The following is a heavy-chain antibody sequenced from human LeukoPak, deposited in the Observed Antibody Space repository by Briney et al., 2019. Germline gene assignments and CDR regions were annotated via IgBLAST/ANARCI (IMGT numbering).Heavy chain of an antibody. J-gene: IGHJ4*02. D-gene: IGHD3-10*01. Sequence: GGSLRLSCAASGFTFSSYAMHWVRQAPGKGLEWVAVISYDGSNKYYADSVKGRFTISRDNSKNTLHLQMNSLRAEDTAVYYCARTAGYRRYYGSGPYYFDYWGQGTLVTVSS. V-gene: IGHV3-30-3*01. CDR2: ISYDGSNK. CDR1: GFTFSSYA. CDR3: ARTAGYRRYYGSGPYYFDY.